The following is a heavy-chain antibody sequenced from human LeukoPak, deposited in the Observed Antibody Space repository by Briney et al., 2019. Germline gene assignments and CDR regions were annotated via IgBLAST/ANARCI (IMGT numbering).Heavy chain of an antibody. CDR2: ISTYNGNT. V-gene: IGHV1-18*01. CDR1: GYTFTSYG. D-gene: IGHD3-9*01. CDR3: ARQGGDILAGYLDY. Sequence: ASVKVSCKASGYTFTSYGISWVRQAPGQGLEWMGWISTYNGNTNYAQKLQGRVTMTTHTSTTTAHMELRSLRSDDTAVYYCARQGGDILAGYLDYWGQGTLVTVSS. J-gene: IGHJ4*02.